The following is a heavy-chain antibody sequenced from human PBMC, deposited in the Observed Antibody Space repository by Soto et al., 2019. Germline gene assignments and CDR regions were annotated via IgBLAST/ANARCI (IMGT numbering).Heavy chain of an antibody. CDR1: GGSISSSSYY. CDR3: ARLYCSSTSCYINWFDP. D-gene: IGHD2-2*02. Sequence: SETLSLTCTVSGGSISSSSYYWGWIRQPPGKGLEWIGSIYYSGSTYYNPSLKSRVTISVDTSKNQFSLKLSSVTAADTAVYYCARLYCSSTSCYINWFDPWGQGTLVTVSS. V-gene: IGHV4-39*07. CDR2: IYYSGST. J-gene: IGHJ5*02.